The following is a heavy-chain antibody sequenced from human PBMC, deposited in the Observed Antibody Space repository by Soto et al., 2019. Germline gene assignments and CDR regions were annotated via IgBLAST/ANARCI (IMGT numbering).Heavy chain of an antibody. CDR3: AKDLGYSYGGFFDY. Sequence: QVQLVESGGGVVQPERSLRLSCAASGFIFSNYGMHWVGQAPGKGLEWVAVVSSAGSTKYYADSVKGRFTISRDNSKNTVFLQMNSLRAEDTAVYYCAKDLGYSYGGFFDYWGQGTLVTVSS. D-gene: IGHD5-18*01. J-gene: IGHJ4*02. CDR2: VSSAGSTK. V-gene: IGHV3-30*18. CDR1: GFIFSNYG.